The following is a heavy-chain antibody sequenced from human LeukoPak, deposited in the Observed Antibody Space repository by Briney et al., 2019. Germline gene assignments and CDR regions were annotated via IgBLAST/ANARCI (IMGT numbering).Heavy chain of an antibody. CDR2: ISYDGSNK. CDR3: AKDFYDYVWGSYRYTSFDY. D-gene: IGHD3-16*02. Sequence: GGSLRLSRAVSGFTFSSYGMHWVRQAPGKGLEWVAVISYDGSNKYYADSVKGRFTISRDNSKNTLYLQMNSLRAEDTAVYYCAKDFYDYVWGSYRYTSFDYWGQGTLVTVSS. CDR1: GFTFSSYG. V-gene: IGHV3-30*18. J-gene: IGHJ4*02.